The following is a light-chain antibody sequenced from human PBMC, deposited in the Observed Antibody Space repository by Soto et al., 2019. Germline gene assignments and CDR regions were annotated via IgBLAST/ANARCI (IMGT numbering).Light chain of an antibody. Sequence: EIVLTQSPATLSLSPGERATLSCRASQGVSSYLAWYQQKPGQAPRLLIYDASNRATGIPARFSGSGPGTDFTLTISSLEPEDFAVYYCQERSRWPRATFGGGTRVEIK. CDR3: QERSRWPRAT. J-gene: IGKJ4*01. V-gene: IGKV3D-11*01. CDR2: DAS. CDR1: QGVSSY.